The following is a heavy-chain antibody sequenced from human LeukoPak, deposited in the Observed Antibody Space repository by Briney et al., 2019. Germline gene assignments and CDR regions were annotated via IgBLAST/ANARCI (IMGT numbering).Heavy chain of an antibody. V-gene: IGHV4-39*07. CDR1: GGSVSSSTYS. CDR2: IYYSGST. CDR3: ARSDNYVWFDP. D-gene: IGHD3-10*02. J-gene: IGHJ5*02. Sequence: SETLSLTCAVSGGSVSSSTYSWGWVRQPPGKGLEWIGSIYYSGSTYYNPSLKSRVTISVDTSKNQFSLKLSSVTAADTAVYYRARSDNYVWFDPWGQGTLVTVSS.